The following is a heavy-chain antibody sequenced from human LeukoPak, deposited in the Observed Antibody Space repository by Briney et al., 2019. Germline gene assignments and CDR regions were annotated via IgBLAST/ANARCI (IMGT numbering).Heavy chain of an antibody. D-gene: IGHD6-13*01. CDR3: ARANAGSSSWYYSGEFDY. Sequence: ASVKVSCKASGYTFTGYYMHWVRQAPGQGLEWMGWINPNSGGTNYAQKFQGRVTMTRDTSISTAYMELSRLRSDDTAVYYCARANAGSSSWYYSGEFDYWGQGTLVTVSS. CDR1: GYTFTGYY. CDR2: INPNSGGT. J-gene: IGHJ4*02. V-gene: IGHV1-2*02.